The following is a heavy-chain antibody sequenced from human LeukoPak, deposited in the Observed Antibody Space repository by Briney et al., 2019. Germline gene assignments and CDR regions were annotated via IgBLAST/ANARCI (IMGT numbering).Heavy chain of an antibody. CDR3: ARGGDGDYGAFHL. V-gene: IGHV4-31*03. D-gene: IGHD4-17*01. CDR1: GGSLTSGGYY. Sequence: PSETLSLTCTVSGGSLTSGGYYWSWIRQHPGKGLEWIGHIYYSGSTYYNPSLKSRVTISVDTSKNQFSLKLSSVTAADTAVYYCARGGDGDYGAFHLWDQGTLVIVS. J-gene: IGHJ3*01. CDR2: IYYSGST.